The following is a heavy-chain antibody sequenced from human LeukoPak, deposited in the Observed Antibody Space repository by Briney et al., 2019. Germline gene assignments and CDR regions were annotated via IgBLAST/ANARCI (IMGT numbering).Heavy chain of an antibody. CDR3: AKIPVSYSSGWSNFDY. CDR2: ISGSGDST. J-gene: IGHJ4*02. D-gene: IGHD6-19*01. V-gene: IGHV3-23*01. Sequence: GGSLRLSCAASGFTFSSYAMSWVRQAPERGLEWVSGISGSGDSTNYADSVKGRFTSSRDNSKNTLFLQMNMLRAEDTAVYYCAKIPVSYSSGWSNFDYWGQGTLVTVSS. CDR1: GFTFSSYA.